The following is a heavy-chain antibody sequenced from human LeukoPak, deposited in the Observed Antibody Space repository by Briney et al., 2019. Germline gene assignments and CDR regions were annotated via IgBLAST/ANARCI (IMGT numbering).Heavy chain of an antibody. V-gene: IGHV4-39*07. D-gene: IGHD5-12*01. CDR2: IYYSGST. CDR1: GGSISSSSYY. J-gene: IGHJ4*02. Sequence: PSETLSLTCTVSGGSISSSSYYWGWIRQPPGKGLEWIGSIYYSGSTYYNPSLKSRVTISVDTSKNQFSLKLSSVTAADTAVYYCAREDDWAIDSGYDYGFDYWGQGTLVTVSS. CDR3: AREDDWAIDSGYDYGFDY.